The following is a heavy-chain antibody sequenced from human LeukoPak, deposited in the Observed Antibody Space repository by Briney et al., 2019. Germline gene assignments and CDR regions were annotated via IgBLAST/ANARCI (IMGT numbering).Heavy chain of an antibody. CDR3: ARVGLAADGTQFDY. CDR1: GFTFRSYE. V-gene: IGHV3-48*03. D-gene: IGHD6-13*01. Sequence: GGSLRLSCAASGFTFRSYEMNWVRQAPGKGLEWVSYISSSGSTIYYADSVKGRFTISRDNAKNSLYVQMNRLRDEDTAVYYCARVGLAADGTQFDYWGQGTLVTVSS. J-gene: IGHJ4*02. CDR2: ISSSGSTI.